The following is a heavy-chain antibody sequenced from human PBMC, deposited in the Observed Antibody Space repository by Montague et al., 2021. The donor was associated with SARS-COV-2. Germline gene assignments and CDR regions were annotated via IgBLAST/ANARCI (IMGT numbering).Heavy chain of an antibody. D-gene: IGHD5-24*01. CDR1: GGSISSYY. V-gene: IGHV4-59*01. CDR3: ARVFPRWLQFDPYFDY. CDR2: IYYSGST. J-gene: IGHJ4*02. Sequence: SETLSLTCTVSGGSISSYYWSWIRQPPGKGLEWIGYIYYSGSTNCNPSLKSRVTISVDTSKNQLSLKLSSVTAADTAVYYCARVFPRWLQFDPYFDYWGQGTLVTVSS.